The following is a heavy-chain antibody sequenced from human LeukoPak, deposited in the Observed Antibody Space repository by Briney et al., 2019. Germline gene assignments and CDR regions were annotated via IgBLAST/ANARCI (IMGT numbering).Heavy chain of an antibody. CDR3: ARAGATVTTNFDN. V-gene: IGHV1-18*01. Sequence: GASVKVTFKASGSNFGIYGLTWVRPAPAQGLEWMGWISAENGNTNYAQKFQGRVTVTADTSTSTAYLDLRSLRSDDTAVYYCARAGATVTTNFDNWGQGTLVTVSS. J-gene: IGHJ4*02. CDR2: ISAENGNT. D-gene: IGHD4-17*01. CDR1: GSNFGIYG.